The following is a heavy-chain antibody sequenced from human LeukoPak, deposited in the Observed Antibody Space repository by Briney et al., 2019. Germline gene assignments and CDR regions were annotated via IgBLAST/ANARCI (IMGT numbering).Heavy chain of an antibody. CDR3: ARDRSRAPQVKYFQH. D-gene: IGHD3-22*01. J-gene: IGHJ1*01. V-gene: IGHV1-69*01. CDR2: IIPIFGTA. Sequence: SVKVSCKASGGTFSSYAISWVRQAPGQGLEWMGGIIPIFGTANYAQKFQGRVTITADESTSTAYMELSSLRSEDTAVYYCARDRSRAPQVKYFQHWGQGTLVTVSS. CDR1: GGTFSSYA.